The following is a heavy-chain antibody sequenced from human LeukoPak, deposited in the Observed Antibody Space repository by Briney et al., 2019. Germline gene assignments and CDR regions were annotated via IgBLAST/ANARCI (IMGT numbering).Heavy chain of an antibody. V-gene: IGHV3-30*02. Sequence: GGSLRLSCVASGFTFSSYGMHWVRQAPGKGLEWVAFIRYDGSNKLYADSVKGRFTISRDNCKNTLYLQMNSLRAEDTAVYYCAKATYYYDSSGYWGNFDYWGQGTLVTVSS. J-gene: IGHJ4*02. D-gene: IGHD3-22*01. CDR1: GFTFSSYG. CDR2: IRYDGSNK. CDR3: AKATYYYDSSGYWGNFDY.